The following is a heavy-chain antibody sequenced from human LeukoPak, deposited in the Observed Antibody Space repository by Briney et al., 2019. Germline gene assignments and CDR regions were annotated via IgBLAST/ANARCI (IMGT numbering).Heavy chain of an antibody. Sequence: GGSLRLSCAASGFTFSRYWMSWVRQAPGKGLEWLANIKEDGSEKYYVDSVKGRFTISRDNIKKSLFLQMNSLRAEDTAVYYCARGQLTPDYWGQGTLVTVSS. CDR1: GFTFSRYW. V-gene: IGHV3-7*04. D-gene: IGHD4-23*01. J-gene: IGHJ4*02. CDR3: ARGQLTPDY. CDR2: IKEDGSEK.